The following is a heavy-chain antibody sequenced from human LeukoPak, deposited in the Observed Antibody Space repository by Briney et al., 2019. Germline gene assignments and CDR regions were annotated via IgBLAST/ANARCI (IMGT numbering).Heavy chain of an antibody. D-gene: IGHD4-11*01. CDR1: GFTFSSYW. CDR2: IKQDGSEK. Sequence: GGSLRLSCAASGFTFSSYWMSWVRQAPGKGLEWVASIKQDGSEKYYVDSVKGRFTISRDNAKNSLYLQMNSLRAEDTAVYYCARDYSNYVYYYYMDFWGKGTTVTVSS. CDR3: ARDYSNYVYYYYMDF. V-gene: IGHV3-7*01. J-gene: IGHJ6*03.